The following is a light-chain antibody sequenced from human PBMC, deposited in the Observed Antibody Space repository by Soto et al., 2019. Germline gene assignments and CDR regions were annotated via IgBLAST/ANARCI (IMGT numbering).Light chain of an antibody. J-gene: IGKJ2*01. CDR2: WAS. Sequence: DIVMTQSPDSLAVSLGERATINCKSSQSVLYSSNNKNYLAWYQQRPGQPPKLLIYWASTRESGVPDRFSGSXXXTDFTLTXXSLXXXXXXXXXCQQYESTPPTFGQGTKLEIK. CDR3: QQYESTPPT. V-gene: IGKV4-1*01. CDR1: QSVLYSSNNKNY.